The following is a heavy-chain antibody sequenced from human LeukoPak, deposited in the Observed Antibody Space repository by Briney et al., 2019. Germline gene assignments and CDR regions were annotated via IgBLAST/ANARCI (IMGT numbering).Heavy chain of an antibody. V-gene: IGHV3-23*01. CDR1: GFTFNSYG. CDR3: ARGMSWFYP. Sequence: GGSLRLSCAASGFTFNSYGMTWVRQAPGKGLEWVSSISGSGGSTYYADSVKGRFTISRDNSENTVYLQMNSLRAEDTAVYYCARGMSWFYPWGQGTLVTVSS. CDR2: ISGSGGST. J-gene: IGHJ5*02.